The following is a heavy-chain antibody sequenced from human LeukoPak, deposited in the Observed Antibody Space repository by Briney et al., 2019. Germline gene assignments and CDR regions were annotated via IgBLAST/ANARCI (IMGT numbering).Heavy chain of an antibody. CDR1: GYTLTELS. CDR3: ARGPTYYYGSGSYSLFDY. Sequence: ASVKVSCKVSGYTLTELSMHWVRQAPGKGLEWMGGFDPEDGETIYAQKFQGRVTMTEDTSTDTAYMELSSLRSEDTAVYYCARGPTYYYGSGSYSLFDYWGQGTLVTVSS. J-gene: IGHJ4*02. D-gene: IGHD3-10*01. CDR2: FDPEDGET. V-gene: IGHV1-24*01.